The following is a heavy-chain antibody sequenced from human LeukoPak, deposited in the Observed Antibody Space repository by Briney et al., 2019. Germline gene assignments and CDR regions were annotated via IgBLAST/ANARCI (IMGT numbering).Heavy chain of an antibody. CDR1: GFTFSYYA. CDR2: ISYDGSNK. Sequence: GRSLRLSCAASGFTFSYYAMHWVRQAPGKGLEWVAVISYDGSNKYYADSVKGQVTISRDNSKSTLYLQVHSLRAGDTAVYYCARQGDTGSWYFDYWGQGTLVTVSS. D-gene: IGHD2-21*02. CDR3: ARQGDTGSWYFDY. V-gene: IGHV3-30-3*01. J-gene: IGHJ4*02.